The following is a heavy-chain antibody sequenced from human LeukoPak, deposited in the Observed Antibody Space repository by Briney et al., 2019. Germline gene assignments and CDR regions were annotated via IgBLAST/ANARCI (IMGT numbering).Heavy chain of an antibody. CDR1: GYTFTDYY. CDR3: ARESDGYNLDAFDY. Sequence: GASVKVSCKASGYTFTDYYMHLVRQAPAPGREWIGRINPNRCGTNYAQKFQGRVTMTRETSISTAYMELSRLRSDDTAVYYCARESDGYNLDAFDYCGEGTLVTVSA. CDR2: INPNRCGT. V-gene: IGHV1-2*06. D-gene: IGHD5-24*01. J-gene: IGHJ4*02.